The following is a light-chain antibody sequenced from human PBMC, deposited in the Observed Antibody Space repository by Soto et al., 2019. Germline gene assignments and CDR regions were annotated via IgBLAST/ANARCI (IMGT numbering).Light chain of an antibody. CDR1: QGISSY. V-gene: IGKV1-9*01. J-gene: IGKJ1*01. CDR2: ATS. Sequence: DIQLTQSPSFLSASVGDRVTITCRASQGISSYLAWYQQKPGKAPNLLIYATSTLQSGVPSRFSGSGSGTEFTLTISSLQPEDFATYSFQQLNSYPRTFGQWTKVEIK. CDR3: QQLNSYPRT.